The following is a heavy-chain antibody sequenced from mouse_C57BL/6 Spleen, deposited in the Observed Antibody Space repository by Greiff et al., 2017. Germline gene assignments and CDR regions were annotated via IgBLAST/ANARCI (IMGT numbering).Heavy chain of an antibody. CDR2: ISYDGSN. Sequence: EVQLQESGPGLVKPSQSLSLTCSVTGYSITSGYYWNWIRQFPGNKLEWMGYISYDGSNNSNPSLKNRISITPDTSKNQFFLKLNSVTTEDTATYYCAKEHYGKGGYGGQGTTLTVSS. CDR3: AKEHYGKGGY. D-gene: IGHD1-1*02. V-gene: IGHV3-6*01. CDR1: GYSITSGYY. J-gene: IGHJ2*01.